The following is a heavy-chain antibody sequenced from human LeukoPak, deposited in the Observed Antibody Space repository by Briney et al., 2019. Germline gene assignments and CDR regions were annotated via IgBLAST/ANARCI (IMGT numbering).Heavy chain of an antibody. J-gene: IGHJ6*02. CDR2: IKQDGSEK. CDR1: GFTFSNYW. V-gene: IGHV3-7*01. CDR3: ARENYDYVWGSYRPNYYYGMDV. Sequence: GGSLRLSCAASGFTFSNYWMSWVRQAPGKGLEWVANIKQDGSEKYYVDSVKGRFTISRDNAKNSLYLQMNSLRAEDTAVYYCARENYDYVWGSYRPNYYYGMDVWGQGTTVTVSS. D-gene: IGHD3-16*02.